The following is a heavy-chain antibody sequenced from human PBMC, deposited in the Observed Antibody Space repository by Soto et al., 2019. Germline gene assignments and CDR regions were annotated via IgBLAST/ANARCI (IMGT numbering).Heavy chain of an antibody. D-gene: IGHD6-13*01. CDR1: GYSFTSYW. V-gene: IGHV5-51*01. CDR2: IYPGDSDT. CDR3: ARTSAAGKYYYGMDV. J-gene: IGHJ6*02. Sequence: PGESLKISCKGSGYSFTSYWIGWVRQMPGKGLEWIGIIYPGDSDTRYSPYFQGQDTISADKSISTAYLQWSSLMASDTALYYCARTSAAGKYYYGMDVWGQGTTVTVSS.